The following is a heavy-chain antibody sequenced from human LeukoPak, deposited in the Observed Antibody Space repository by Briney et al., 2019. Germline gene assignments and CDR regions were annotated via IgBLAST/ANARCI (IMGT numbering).Heavy chain of an antibody. CDR1: GYTFTSYA. CDR3: ARVGFGYSVRGNWFDP. Sequence: ASVKVSCKASGYTFTSYAMNWVRQAPGQGLEWMGWINTNTGNPTYAQGFTGRFVFSLDTSVSTAYLQISSLKAEDTAVYYCARVGFGYSVRGNWFDPWGQGTLVTVSS. D-gene: IGHD6-13*01. J-gene: IGHJ5*02. CDR2: INTNTGNP. V-gene: IGHV7-4-1*02.